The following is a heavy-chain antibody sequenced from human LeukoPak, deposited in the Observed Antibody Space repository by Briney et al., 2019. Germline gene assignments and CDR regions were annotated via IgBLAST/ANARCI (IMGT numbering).Heavy chain of an antibody. CDR2: ISSRTTYI. CDR1: GFTFSNYS. CDR3: TRGAERSGYDY. Sequence: GGSLRLSCAAYGFTFSNYSMNWVRQAPGKGLEWVSSISSRTTYIYYADSVKGRFTIYRDNAKNSLYLQMNSLRVEDTAVYYCTRGAERSGYDYWGQGTLVTVSS. D-gene: IGHD3-22*01. V-gene: IGHV3-21*01. J-gene: IGHJ4*02.